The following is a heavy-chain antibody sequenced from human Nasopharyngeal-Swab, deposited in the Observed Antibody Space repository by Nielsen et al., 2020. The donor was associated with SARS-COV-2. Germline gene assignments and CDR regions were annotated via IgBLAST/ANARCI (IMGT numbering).Heavy chain of an antibody. V-gene: IGHV1-8*01. J-gene: IGHJ4*02. D-gene: IGHD3-3*01. CDR3: ARGGITIFGVVSNLDY. Sequence: WVRQAPGQGLEWMGCMNPGSGFKDYAQNFQGRVTMTWNTSISTAYMEISSLRSEDTAVYYCARGGITIFGVVSNLDYWGQGTLVTVSS. CDR2: MNPGSGFK.